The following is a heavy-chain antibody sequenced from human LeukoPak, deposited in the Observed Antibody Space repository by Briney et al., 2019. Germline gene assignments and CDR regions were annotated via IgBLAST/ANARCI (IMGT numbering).Heavy chain of an antibody. V-gene: IGHV1-2*02. Sequence: ASVKVSCKASGYTFTGYYMHWVRRAPGQGLEWMGWINPNSGGTNYAQKFQGRVTMTRDTSISTAYMELSRLRSDDTAVYYCASSRIAVAGTSYYGMDVWGQGTTVTVSS. J-gene: IGHJ6*02. CDR1: GYTFTGYY. D-gene: IGHD6-19*01. CDR3: ASSRIAVAGTSYYGMDV. CDR2: INPNSGGT.